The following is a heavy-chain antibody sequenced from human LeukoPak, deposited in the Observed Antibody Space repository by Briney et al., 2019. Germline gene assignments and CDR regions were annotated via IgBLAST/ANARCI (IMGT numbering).Heavy chain of an antibody. CDR2: ISYDGSNK. D-gene: IGHD4-17*01. CDR1: GFTFSSYA. J-gene: IGHJ5*02. CDR3: AKDGQGFRTTPRPNWFDP. V-gene: IGHV3-30-3*01. Sequence: PGRSLRLSCAASGFTFSSYAMHWVRQAPGKGLEWVAVISYDGSNKYYADSVKGRFTISRDNSKNTLYLQMNSLRAEDTAVYYCAKDGQGFRTTPRPNWFDPWGQGTLVTVSS.